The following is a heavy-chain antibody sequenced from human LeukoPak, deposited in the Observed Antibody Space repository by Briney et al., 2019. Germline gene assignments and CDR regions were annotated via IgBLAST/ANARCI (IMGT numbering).Heavy chain of an antibody. J-gene: IGHJ4*02. D-gene: IGHD3-22*01. Sequence: SETLSLTCAVYGGSFSGYYWSWIRQPPGKGLEWIGEINHSGSTNYNPSLKSRVTISVDTSKNQFSLKLSSVTAADTAVYYCARGSRITMIVVVMFDYWGQGTLVTVS. CDR1: GGSFSGYY. CDR2: INHSGST. V-gene: IGHV4-34*01. CDR3: ARGSRITMIVVVMFDY.